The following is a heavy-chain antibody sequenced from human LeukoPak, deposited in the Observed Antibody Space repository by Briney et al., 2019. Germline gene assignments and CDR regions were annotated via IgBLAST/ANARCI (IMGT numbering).Heavy chain of an antibody. J-gene: IGHJ4*02. CDR3: ARDIVGYSYGVDF. V-gene: IGHV3-21*01. D-gene: IGHD5-18*01. Sequence: GGSLRLSCAASGFTFSNAWMSWVRQAPGKGLEWVSSVSSDSTYIHYADSLTGRFTISRNNAKNSLFLHMNSLRAEDTAMYFCARDIVGYSYGVDFWGLGTLVTVSS. CDR1: GFTFSNAW. CDR2: VSSDSTYI.